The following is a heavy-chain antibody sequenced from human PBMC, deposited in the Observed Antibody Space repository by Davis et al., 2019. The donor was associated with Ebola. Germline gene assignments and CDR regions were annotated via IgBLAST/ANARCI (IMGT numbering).Heavy chain of an antibody. V-gene: IGHV3-74*01. CDR1: GFTFSSYW. CDR2: INSDGSGT. CDR3: ARAEWELQDFDY. D-gene: IGHD1-26*01. J-gene: IGHJ4*02. Sequence: PGGSLRLSCAASGFTFSSYWMHWVRQAPGKGLVWVSRINSDGSGTSYAGSVKGRFTISRDNAKNTLYLQMNSLRAEDTAVYYCARAEWELQDFDYWGQGTLVTVSS.